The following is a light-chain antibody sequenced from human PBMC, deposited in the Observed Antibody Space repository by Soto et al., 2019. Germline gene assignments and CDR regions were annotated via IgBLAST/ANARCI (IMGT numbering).Light chain of an antibody. CDR2: WST. Sequence: IVMTQSPDSLAVSLGEMATINCNSSQSILFRSNNKSYLGWYQQKVGQPPRLLISWSTTRESGVPDRFSGGGSGTDFTLTITSLQAEDVAVNYCQQYYGTPNTFGQGTPLETK. CDR1: QSILFRSNNKSY. CDR3: QQYYGTPNT. J-gene: IGKJ5*01. V-gene: IGKV4-1*01.